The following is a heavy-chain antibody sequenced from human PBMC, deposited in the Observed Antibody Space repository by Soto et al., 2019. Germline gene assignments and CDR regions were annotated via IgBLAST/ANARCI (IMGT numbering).Heavy chain of an antibody. D-gene: IGHD3-9*01. CDR3: AKDRYYDILTGYDYYHYPMDV. J-gene: IGHJ6*02. V-gene: IGHV3-23*01. Sequence: DVQLLESGGGLIQPGGSLSVSCAASGFTFSSYAMNWVRQAPGKGLEWVSVISGRGGITYYADSVKGRFTISRDNSKNTLYLQMNSLRAEDTSVYFCAKDRYYDILTGYDYYHYPMDVWGQGTTVTVSS. CDR2: ISGRGGIT. CDR1: GFTFSSYA.